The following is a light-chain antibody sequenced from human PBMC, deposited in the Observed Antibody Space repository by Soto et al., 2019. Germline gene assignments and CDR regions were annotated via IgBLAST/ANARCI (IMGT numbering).Light chain of an antibody. CDR1: SSNIGRGYD. CDR2: GDS. Sequence: QSVLTQPPSVAGSPGKSVTISCTGSSSNIGRGYDVHWYQQFPGSAPRLLLSGDSNRPSGVPDRFSGSRSGTSASLAITGLQAEDEADYYCQTFDSSLTISWVFGGGTKVTVL. J-gene: IGLJ3*02. V-gene: IGLV1-40*01. CDR3: QTFDSSLTISWV.